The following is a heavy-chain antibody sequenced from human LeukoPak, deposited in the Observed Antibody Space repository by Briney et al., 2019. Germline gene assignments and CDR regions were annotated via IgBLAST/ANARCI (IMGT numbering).Heavy chain of an antibody. CDR1: GYTFTSYG. J-gene: IGHJ4*02. V-gene: IGHV1-18*01. CDR2: ISAYNGNT. D-gene: IGHD6-25*01. CDR3: ARVTGRLPLNS. Sequence: ASVKVSCKASGYTFTSYGISWVRQAPGQGLEWMGWISAYNGNTNYAQKFQGRVTMTRDTSISTAYMELSRLRSDDTAVYYCARVTGRLPLNSWGQGTLVTVSS.